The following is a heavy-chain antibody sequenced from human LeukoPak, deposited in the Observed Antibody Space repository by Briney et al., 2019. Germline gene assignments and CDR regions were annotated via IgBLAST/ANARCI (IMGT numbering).Heavy chain of an antibody. J-gene: IGHJ3*02. CDR1: GGSISSYY. Sequence: SETLSLTCTVSGGSISSYYWSWIRQPAGKGLEWIGRIYTSGSTNYNPSLKRRVTMSVDTSKNQFSLKLSSVTAADTAVYYCAREGFGYCSSTSCYREDAFDIWGQGTMVTVSS. V-gene: IGHV4-4*07. D-gene: IGHD2-2*02. CDR3: AREGFGYCSSTSCYREDAFDI. CDR2: IYTSGST.